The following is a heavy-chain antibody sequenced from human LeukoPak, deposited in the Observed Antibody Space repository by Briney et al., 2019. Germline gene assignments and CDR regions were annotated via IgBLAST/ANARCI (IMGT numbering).Heavy chain of an antibody. D-gene: IGHD5-18*01. CDR3: AREAAGDSHGYSRTDY. V-gene: IGHV1-18*01. CDR2: ISAYNGNT. J-gene: IGHJ4*02. Sequence: ASVKVSCKASGYTFTSYGITWVRQAPGQGLEWMGWISAYNGNTNYAQNLQGRVTMTTDTSTGTAYMELRSLRSDDTAVYYCAREAAGDSHGYSRTDYWGQGTLVSVSS. CDR1: GYTFTSYG.